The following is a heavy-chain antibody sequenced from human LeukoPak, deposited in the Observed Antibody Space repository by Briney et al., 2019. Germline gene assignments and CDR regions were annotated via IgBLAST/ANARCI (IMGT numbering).Heavy chain of an antibody. CDR1: GGTFSSYA. J-gene: IGHJ5*02. D-gene: IGHD6-19*01. Sequence: SVKVSCKASGGTFSSYAISWVRQAPGQGLEWMGRIIPIFGTANYAQKFQGRVTITTDESTSTAYMELSSLRSEDTAVYYCARDKQWLVRGGQYNWFDPWGQGTLVTVSS. CDR2: IIPIFGTA. V-gene: IGHV1-69*05. CDR3: ARDKQWLVRGGQYNWFDP.